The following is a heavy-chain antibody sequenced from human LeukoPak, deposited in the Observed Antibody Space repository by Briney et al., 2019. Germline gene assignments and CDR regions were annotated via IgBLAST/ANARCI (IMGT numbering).Heavy chain of an antibody. D-gene: IGHD3-22*01. CDR1: SGSFSGYY. J-gene: IGHJ3*02. V-gene: IGHV4-34*01. CDR3: AKSYYDSSGYYDAFDI. CDR2: INHSGST. Sequence: SETLSLTSAVYSGSFSGYYWSWLRQPPGKGLEWIGEINHSGSTNYNPSLKSRVTISVDTSKNQFSLKLSSVTAADTAVYYCAKSYYDSSGYYDAFDIWGQGTMVTVSS.